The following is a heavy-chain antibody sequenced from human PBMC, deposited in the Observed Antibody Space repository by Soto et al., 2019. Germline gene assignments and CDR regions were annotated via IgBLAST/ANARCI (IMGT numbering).Heavy chain of an antibody. CDR1: GDTFGRFT. Sequence: GASVKVSCKASGDTFGRFTINWVRQAPGQGLEWMGGIKPISDITNYAQRFQGRVTFTADASTSTVYLELSSLRSEDTAMYYCARDPSTINKLIGVWFGPWGQGTLVTVSS. D-gene: IGHD4-4*01. CDR2: IKPISDIT. CDR3: ARDPSTINKLIGVWFGP. V-gene: IGHV1-69*13. J-gene: IGHJ5*02.